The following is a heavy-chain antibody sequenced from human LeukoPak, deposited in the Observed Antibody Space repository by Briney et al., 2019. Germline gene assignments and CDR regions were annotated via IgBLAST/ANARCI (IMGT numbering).Heavy chain of an antibody. CDR1: GFTFDDYA. V-gene: IGHV3-9*01. J-gene: IGHJ4*02. Sequence: GRSLRLSGAASGFTFDDYARHWVRQAPGKGLEWVSGISWNSGSIGYADSVKGRFTISRDNAKNSLYLQMNSLRAEDTALYYSAKDIATGNRLYYFDYWGQGTLVTVSS. CDR2: ISWNSGSI. CDR3: AKDIATGNRLYYFDY.